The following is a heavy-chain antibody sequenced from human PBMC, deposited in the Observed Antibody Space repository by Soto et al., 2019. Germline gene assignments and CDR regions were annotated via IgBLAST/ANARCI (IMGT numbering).Heavy chain of an antibody. CDR2: IYYSGST. CDR3: ARVEAGYFDY. Sequence: SETLSLTCTVSGGSISSGGYYWSWIRQHPGKGLEWIGYIYYSGSTYYNPSLKSRVTISVDTSKNQFSLKLSSVTAADTAVYYCARVEAGYFDYWGQGTLVTVSS. D-gene: IGHD3-10*01. V-gene: IGHV4-31*03. CDR1: GGSISSGGYY. J-gene: IGHJ4*02.